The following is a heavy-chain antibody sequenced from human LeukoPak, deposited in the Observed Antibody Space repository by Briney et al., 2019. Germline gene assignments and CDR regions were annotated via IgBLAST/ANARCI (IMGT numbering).Heavy chain of an antibody. J-gene: IGHJ6*02. CDR1: GFTFDDYA. D-gene: IGHD3-9*01. V-gene: IGHV3-9*01. CDR3: AKDRLRYFDWSNGMDV. CDR2: ISWNSGSI. Sequence: GRSLRLSCAVSGFTFDDYAMHWVRQAPGKGLEWVSGISWNSGSIDYADSVKGRFSISRDNAKNSLYLQMNSLRLEDTALYYCAKDRLRYFDWSNGMDVWGQGATVTVSS.